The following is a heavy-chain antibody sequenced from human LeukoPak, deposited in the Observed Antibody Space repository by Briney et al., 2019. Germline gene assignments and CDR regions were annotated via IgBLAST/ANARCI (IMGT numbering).Heavy chain of an antibody. CDR3: ARDTSRPYYDSSGRADY. Sequence: ASVKVSCKASGYTFTSYGISWVRQAPGQGLEWMGWISAYNGNTNYAQKLQGRVTMTTDTSTSTAYMELRSLRSDDTAVYYCARDTSRPYYDSSGRADYWGQGTLVTVFS. CDR1: GYTFTSYG. D-gene: IGHD3-22*01. V-gene: IGHV1-18*01. J-gene: IGHJ4*02. CDR2: ISAYNGNT.